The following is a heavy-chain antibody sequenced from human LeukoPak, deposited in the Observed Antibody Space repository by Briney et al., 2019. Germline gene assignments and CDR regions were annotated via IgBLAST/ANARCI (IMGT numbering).Heavy chain of an antibody. CDR1: VDSMSRYY. V-gene: IGHV4-59*08. Sequence: SVPLSLICTVSVDSMSRYYWSWMRDPPGKGLEWIGYIYYSDSTNYNPSLKNRLTISVDTSKNQFSLNLSSVTGGDTAVYYCARHRDSTDYWGQGTLVTVSS. J-gene: IGHJ4*02. D-gene: IGHD4-11*01. CDR3: ARHRDSTDY. CDR2: IYYSDST.